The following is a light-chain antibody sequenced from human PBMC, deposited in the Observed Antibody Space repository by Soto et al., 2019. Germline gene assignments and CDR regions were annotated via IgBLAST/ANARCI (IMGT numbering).Light chain of an antibody. CDR3: QQYGGSPLT. J-gene: IGKJ4*01. V-gene: IGKV3-20*01. CDR1: QSVRSSY. CDR2: GAS. Sequence: EIVLTQSPGTLSLSPGERATLSCRASQSVRSSYLAWYQQKPGQAPRLLISGASNRATGIPDRFSGSGSGTDFTLTISRLEPEDFEVYFCQQYGGSPLTFGGGTKVEIK.